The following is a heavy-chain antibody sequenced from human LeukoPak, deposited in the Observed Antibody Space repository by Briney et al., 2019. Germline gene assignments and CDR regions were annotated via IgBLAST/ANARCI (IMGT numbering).Heavy chain of an antibody. Sequence: PGGSLRLSCAASGFTFSSYGMHWVRQAPGKGLEGVAVISYDGSNKYYADSVKGRSTISRGNSKNTLYLQMNSLRAEDTAVYYCAKEGGGGYEPDAFDIWGQGTMVTVSS. CDR3: AKEGGGGYEPDAFDI. D-gene: IGHD5-12*01. CDR2: ISYDGSNK. V-gene: IGHV3-30*18. J-gene: IGHJ3*02. CDR1: GFTFSSYG.